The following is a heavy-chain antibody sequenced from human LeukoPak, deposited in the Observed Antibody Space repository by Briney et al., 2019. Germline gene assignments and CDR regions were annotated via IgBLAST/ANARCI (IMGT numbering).Heavy chain of an antibody. CDR1: GYTFTDYY. V-gene: IGHV1-69-2*01. CDR2: VDPEDGET. Sequence: ASVKISCKASGYTFTDYYMHWVQQAPGKGLEWMGRVDPEDGETIYAEKFQGRVTITADTSTDTAYMELSSLRSEDTAVYYCATRNHYYYYMDVCGKGTTVTVSS. CDR3: ATRNHYYYYMDV. D-gene: IGHD1-14*01. J-gene: IGHJ6*03.